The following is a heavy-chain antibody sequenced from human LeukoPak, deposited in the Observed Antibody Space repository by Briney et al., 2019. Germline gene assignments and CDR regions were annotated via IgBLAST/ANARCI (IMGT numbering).Heavy chain of an antibody. CDR3: SRDLDCTVTTCFDGDDGFDI. V-gene: IGHV3-21*01. D-gene: IGHD2-8*02. CDR1: GFTFNIYS. J-gene: IGHJ3*02. CDR2: ISSQSVYI. Sequence: GGSLRLSCEASGFTFNIYSMNWVRQVPGKGLEWVSSISSQSVYIYYADSVKGRFAISRDNAKKSLYLQMNSLTAEDTAVYFCSRDLDCTVTTCFDGDDGFDIWGHGTMVTVSS.